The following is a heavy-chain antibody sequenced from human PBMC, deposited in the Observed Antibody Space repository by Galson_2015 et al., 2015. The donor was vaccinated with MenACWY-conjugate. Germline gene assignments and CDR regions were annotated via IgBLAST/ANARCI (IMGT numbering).Heavy chain of an antibody. CDR3: VRGRYNGGFNCYFDY. D-gene: IGHD5-24*01. Sequence: ETLSLTCTVSGDFISGSDYYRGWIRQPPGKGLEWIGSFSYGGSTYYKSSLKSRVTISVDTSKNQFSLKLNFMTAADTAVYYCVRGRYNGGFNCYFDYWGQGTLVTVSS. CDR1: GDFISGSDYY. CDR2: FSYGGST. V-gene: IGHV4-39*07. J-gene: IGHJ4*02.